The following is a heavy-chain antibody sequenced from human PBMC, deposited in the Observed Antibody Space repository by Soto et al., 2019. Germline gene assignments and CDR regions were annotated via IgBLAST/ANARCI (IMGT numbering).Heavy chain of an antibody. D-gene: IGHD3-9*01. CDR2: ISYDGSNK. CDR1: GFTFSSYG. V-gene: IGHV3-30*18. J-gene: IGHJ4*02. CDR3: AKGSYDILTGTGGDY. Sequence: GGSLRLSCAASGFTFSSYGMHWVRQAPGKGLEWVAVISYDGSNKYYADSVKGRFTISRDNSKNTLYLQMNSLRAEDTAVYYCAKGSYDILTGTGGDYWGQGTLVTVSS.